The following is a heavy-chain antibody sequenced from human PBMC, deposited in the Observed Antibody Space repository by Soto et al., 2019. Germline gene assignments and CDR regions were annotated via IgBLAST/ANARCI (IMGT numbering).Heavy chain of an antibody. CDR3: ARWDWGSGAFDI. V-gene: IGHV6-1*01. CDR2: TYYRSKWYN. Sequence: SQTLSLTCAISGDSVSSNSAAWNWIRQSPSRGLEWLGRTYYRSKWYNDYAVSVKSRITINPDTSKNQFSLQLKSVTPEDTAVYCGARWDWGSGAFDIWGQGTMVTVSS. CDR1: GDSVSSNSAA. D-gene: IGHD7-27*01. J-gene: IGHJ3*02.